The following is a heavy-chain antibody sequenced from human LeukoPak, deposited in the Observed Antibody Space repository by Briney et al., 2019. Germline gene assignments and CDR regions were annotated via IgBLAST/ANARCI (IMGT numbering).Heavy chain of an antibody. CDR2: IYHSGST. CDR3: ARDKMRYYDSSGYPLLALDY. Sequence: SETLSLTCAVSGVSISSSDWWSWVRQPPGKGLEWIGEIYHSGSTNYNPSLKSRVTISVDKSKNQFSLKLSSVTAADTAVYYCARDKMRYYDSSGYPLLALDYWGQGTLVTVSS. V-gene: IGHV4-4*02. CDR1: GVSISSSDW. D-gene: IGHD3-22*01. J-gene: IGHJ4*02.